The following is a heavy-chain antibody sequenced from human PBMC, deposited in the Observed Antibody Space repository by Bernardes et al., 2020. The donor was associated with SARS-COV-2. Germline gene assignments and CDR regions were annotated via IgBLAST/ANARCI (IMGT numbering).Heavy chain of an antibody. CDR2: MHSNSGNK. V-gene: IGHV1-8*01. CDR3: ARDTLVLRYFDWSPGGMDV. CDR1: GYTFTSYD. D-gene: IGHD3-9*01. Sequence: ASVKVSCKASGYTFTSYDINWVRQATGQGPEWMGWMHSNSGNKGHAQKFQGRVTMTRNTSISTAYMELSNLRSEDTAVYYCARDTLVLRYFDWSPGGMDVWGQGTTVTVSS. J-gene: IGHJ6*02.